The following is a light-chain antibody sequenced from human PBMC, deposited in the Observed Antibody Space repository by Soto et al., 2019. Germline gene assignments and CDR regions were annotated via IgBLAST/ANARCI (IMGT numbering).Light chain of an antibody. CDR1: SSNIGSKY. CDR2: RND. CDR3: ASWDGSLSGWV. J-gene: IGLJ3*02. V-gene: IGLV1-47*01. Sequence: QSVLTQPPSASGTPGQRVTISCSGSSSNIGSKYVYWYQQLPGTDPKLLIYRNDHRPSGVPDRFSGSKSGTSASLAISGLRSEEEADYYCASWDGSLSGWVFGAGTKVTVL.